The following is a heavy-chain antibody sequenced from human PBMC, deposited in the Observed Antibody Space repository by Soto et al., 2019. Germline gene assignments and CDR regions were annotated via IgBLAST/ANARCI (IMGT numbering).Heavy chain of an antibody. D-gene: IGHD1-1*01. CDR1: GLTISGKKY. Sequence: DVQLVESGGGLIQPGESLRLSCAAFGLTISGKKYVAWVRQAPWKGLEWVSALYDVDGSFYADAVQGRFTTSSDSSKTTVYLHMNDLRPDDTAVYYCATWHEREHAYDVWGQGTTVTVSS. CDR2: LYDVDGS. CDR3: ATWHEREHAYDV. V-gene: IGHV3-53*01. J-gene: IGHJ3*01.